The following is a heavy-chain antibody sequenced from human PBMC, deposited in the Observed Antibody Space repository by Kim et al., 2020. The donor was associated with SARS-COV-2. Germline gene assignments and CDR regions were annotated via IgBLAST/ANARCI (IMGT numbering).Heavy chain of an antibody. D-gene: IGHD3-10*01. Sequence: NDAKELQGRVTMTTDTSTSTAYMELRSLRSDDTAVYYCASRSGSYYGFDYWGQGTLVTVSS. V-gene: IGHV1-18*01. CDR3: ASRSGSYYGFDY. J-gene: IGHJ4*02.